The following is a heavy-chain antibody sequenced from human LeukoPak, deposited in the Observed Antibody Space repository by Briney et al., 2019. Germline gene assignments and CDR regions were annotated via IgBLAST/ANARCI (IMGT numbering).Heavy chain of an antibody. CDR3: ARRSYYDSAGYGYYFDY. CDR1: GGSFSGYY. V-gene: IGHV4-34*01. Sequence: PSETLSLTCAVYGGSFSGYYWSWIRQPPGKGLEWIGEINDSGSSNYNPSLKSRLTISVDTSKNQFSLKLSSVTAADTAVYYCARRSYYDSAGYGYYFDYWGQGTLVTVSS. CDR2: INDSGSS. D-gene: IGHD3-22*01. J-gene: IGHJ4*02.